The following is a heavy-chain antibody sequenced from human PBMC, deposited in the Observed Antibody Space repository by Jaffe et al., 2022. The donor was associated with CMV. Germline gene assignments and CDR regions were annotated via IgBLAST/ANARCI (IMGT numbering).Heavy chain of an antibody. CDR2: ISSSSGYA. V-gene: IGHV3-11*06. Sequence: QVQLVESGGGLVKPGGSLRLSCAASGFTFSDYYMSWIRQAPGKGLEWVSYISSSSGYANYADSVKGRFTISRDNAKNSLYLQMNSLRAEDTAVYYCARESESGSYYAAFDLWGQGTMVTVSS. D-gene: IGHD1-26*01. CDR3: ARESESGSYYAAFDL. J-gene: IGHJ3*01. CDR1: GFTFSDYY.